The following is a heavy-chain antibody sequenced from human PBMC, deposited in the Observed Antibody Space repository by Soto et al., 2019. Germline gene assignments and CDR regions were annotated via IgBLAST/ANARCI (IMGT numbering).Heavy chain of an antibody. J-gene: IGHJ5*02. CDR2: IIPIFGTA. D-gene: IGHD2-2*01. Sequence: SVKVSCKASGGTFSSYAISWVRQAPGQGLEWMGGIIPIFGTANYAQKFQGRVTITADESTSTAYMELSSLRSEDTAVYYCAGVCYCSSTSCYEYGWFDPWGQGTLVTVSS. V-gene: IGHV1-69*13. CDR3: AGVCYCSSTSCYEYGWFDP. CDR1: GGTFSSYA.